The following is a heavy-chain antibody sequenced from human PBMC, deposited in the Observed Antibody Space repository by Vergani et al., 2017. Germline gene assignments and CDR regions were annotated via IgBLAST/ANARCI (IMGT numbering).Heavy chain of an antibody. J-gene: IGHJ3*02. CDR3: ARDSGSVNAFDI. D-gene: IGHD1-26*01. CDR2: IYYSGST. CDR1: GGSISSGGYY. V-gene: IGHV4-31*03. Sequence: QLQLQESGPGLVKPSETLSLTCTVSGGSISSGGYYWSWIRQHPGKGLEWIGYIYYSGSTYYNPSLKSRVTISVDTSKNQFSLKLSSVTAADTAVYYCARDSGSVNAFDIWGQGTMVTVSS.